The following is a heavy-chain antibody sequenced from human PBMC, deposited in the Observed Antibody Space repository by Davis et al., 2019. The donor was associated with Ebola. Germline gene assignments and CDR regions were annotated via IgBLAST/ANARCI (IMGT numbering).Heavy chain of an antibody. D-gene: IGHD6-13*01. Sequence: PGGSLRLSCAASGFTFSDYYMSWIRQAPGKGLEWVSYISSSGSTIYYADSVKGRFTISRDNAKNSLYLQMNSLRAEDTAVYYCARMRYSSSWYRNYYYYYMDVWGKGTTVTVSS. V-gene: IGHV3-11*04. CDR3: ARMRYSSSWYRNYYYYYMDV. CDR2: ISSSGSTI. J-gene: IGHJ6*03. CDR1: GFTFSDYY.